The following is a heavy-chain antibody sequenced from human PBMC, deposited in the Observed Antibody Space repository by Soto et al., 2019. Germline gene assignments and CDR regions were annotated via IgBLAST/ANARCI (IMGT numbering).Heavy chain of an antibody. CDR2: IWYDGSNK. D-gene: IGHD6-19*01. CDR1: GFTFSSYG. Sequence: QVQLVESGGGVVQPGRSLRLSCAASGFTFSSYGMHWVRQAPGKGLEWVAVIWYDGSNKYYADSVKGRFTISRDNSKNTLYLQMNSLRAEDTAVYYCARAAPGYSSGWSFARRPGRYFDLWGRGTLVTVSS. V-gene: IGHV3-33*01. CDR3: ARAAPGYSSGWSFARRPGRYFDL. J-gene: IGHJ2*01.